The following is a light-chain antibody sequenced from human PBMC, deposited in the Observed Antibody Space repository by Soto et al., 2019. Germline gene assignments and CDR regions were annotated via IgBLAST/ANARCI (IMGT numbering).Light chain of an antibody. Sequence: QSVLTQPASVSGSSRQSITISCTGTSSDVGGYNYVSWYQQHPGKAPKLMIYDVSNRPSGVSNRFSGSKSGNTASLTISELQAEDEADYYCSSYRSTTTRVFGTGTKVTVL. CDR3: SSYRSTTTRV. CDR1: SSDVGGYNY. V-gene: IGLV2-14*03. CDR2: DVS. J-gene: IGLJ1*01.